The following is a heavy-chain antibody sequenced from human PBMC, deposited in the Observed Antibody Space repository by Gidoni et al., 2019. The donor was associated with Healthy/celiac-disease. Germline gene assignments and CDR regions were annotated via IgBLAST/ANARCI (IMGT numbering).Heavy chain of an antibody. Sequence: RLSCAASGFTFSSYAMSWVRQALGKGLEWVSAISGSGGSTDYADSVKGGFTISRDNSKNTLYLQMNSLRGEETAVYYCAKDASPYYYDSAWTSYWGQGTLVTVSS. D-gene: IGHD3-10*01. V-gene: IGHV3-23*01. J-gene: IGHJ4*02. CDR3: AKDASPYYYDSAWTSY. CDR1: GFTFSSYA. CDR2: ISGSGGST.